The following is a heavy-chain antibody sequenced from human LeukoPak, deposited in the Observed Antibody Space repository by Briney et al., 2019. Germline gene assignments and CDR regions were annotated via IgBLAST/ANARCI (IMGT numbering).Heavy chain of an antibody. V-gene: IGHV1-18*01. Sequence: ASVKVSCMASGYTFTSYGISWVRQAPGQGLEWMGWISAYNGNTNYAQKLQGRVTMTTDASTSTAYMELRSLRSDDTAVYYCARDRMTDIVATETDYWGQGTLVTVSS. CDR3: ARDRMTDIVATETDY. CDR2: ISAYNGNT. CDR1: GYTFTSYG. D-gene: IGHD5-12*01. J-gene: IGHJ4*02.